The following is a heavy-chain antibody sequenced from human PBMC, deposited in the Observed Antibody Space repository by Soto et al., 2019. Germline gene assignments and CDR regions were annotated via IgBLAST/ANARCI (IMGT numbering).Heavy chain of an antibody. Sequence: ASVKVSCKASGYIFTNHYIHWVRQAPGQGLEWMGIINPSGGSTNYLQKFQGRITMTRDTSTSTAYMELRSLRSDDTAVYYCARVPRYSYVRTYYFDYWGQGTLVTVSS. CDR3: ARVPRYSYVRTYYFDY. J-gene: IGHJ4*02. CDR1: GYIFTNHY. D-gene: IGHD5-18*01. V-gene: IGHV1-46*01. CDR2: INPSGGST.